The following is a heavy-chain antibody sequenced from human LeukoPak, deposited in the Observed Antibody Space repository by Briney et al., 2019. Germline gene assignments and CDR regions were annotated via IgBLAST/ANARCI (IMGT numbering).Heavy chain of an antibody. CDR1: GYTFTGYY. J-gene: IGHJ4*02. CDR2: INPNSGGT. D-gene: IGHD3-22*01. CDR3: ARVVTMIVVDGFDY. V-gene: IGHV1-2*02. Sequence: ASVKVSCKASGYTFTGYYMHWVRQAPGQGLEWMGWINPNSGGTNYAQKFQGRVTMTRGTSISTAYMELSRLRSDDTAVYYCARVVTMIVVDGFDYWGQGTLVTVSS.